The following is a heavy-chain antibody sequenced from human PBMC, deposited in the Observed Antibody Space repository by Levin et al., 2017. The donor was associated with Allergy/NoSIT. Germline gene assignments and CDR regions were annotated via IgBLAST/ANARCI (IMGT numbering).Heavy chain of an antibody. J-gene: IGHJ5*02. Sequence: GASVKVSCKASGYTFTSYDINWVRQATGQGLEWMGWMNPNSGNTGYAQKFQGRVTMTRNTSISTAYMELSSLRSEDTAVYYCARGRGIAARIRGNWFDPWGQGTLVTVSS. CDR2: MNPNSGNT. CDR3: ARGRGIAARIRGNWFDP. D-gene: IGHD6-6*01. V-gene: IGHV1-8*01. CDR1: GYTFTSYD.